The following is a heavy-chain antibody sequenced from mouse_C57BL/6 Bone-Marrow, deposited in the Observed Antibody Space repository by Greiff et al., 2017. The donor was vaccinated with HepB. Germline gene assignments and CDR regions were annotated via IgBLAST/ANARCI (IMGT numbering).Heavy chain of an antibody. CDR1: GFTFSDYG. J-gene: IGHJ2*01. V-gene: IGHV5-17*01. D-gene: IGHD4-1*01. CDR3: ARLDWDKVDY. Sequence: EVKLMESGGGLVKPGGSLKLSCAASGFTFSDYGMHWVRQAPEKGLEWVAYISSGSSTIYYADTVKGRFTISRDNAKNTLFLQMTSLRSEDTAMYYCARLDWDKVDYWGQGTTLTVSS. CDR2: ISSGSSTI.